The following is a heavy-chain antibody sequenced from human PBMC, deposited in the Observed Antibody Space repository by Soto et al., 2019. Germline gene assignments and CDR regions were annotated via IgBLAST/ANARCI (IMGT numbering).Heavy chain of an antibody. CDR3: AHKRDVSRGFKY. J-gene: IGHJ4*02. CDR1: GFSFSVNGVA. V-gene: IGHV2-5*02. Sequence: QITLKESGPTLVKPTQTLTLTCTFSGFSFSVNGVAVGWIRQPPGQALEWLALIYWDDDQRYNPSLKDRLTIXKXNSRKQVVLTMTNMDPVDTATYYCAHKRDVSRGFKYWGQGTLVTVSS. CDR2: IYWDDDQ. D-gene: IGHD3-10*01.